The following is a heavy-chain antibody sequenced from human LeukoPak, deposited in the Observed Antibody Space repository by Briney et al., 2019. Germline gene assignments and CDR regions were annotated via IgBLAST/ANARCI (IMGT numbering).Heavy chain of an antibody. J-gene: IGHJ4*02. Sequence: GGSLRLSCAASGFTFSSYGMHCVRETPGKGLEWVAVIWYDGSNKYYADSVKGRFTISRDNSKNTLYLQMNSLRAEDTAVYYCANSQRVVAATLDYWGQGTLVTVSS. CDR1: GFTFSSYG. V-gene: IGHV3-30*02. D-gene: IGHD2-15*01. CDR3: ANSQRVVAATLDY. CDR2: IWYDGSNK.